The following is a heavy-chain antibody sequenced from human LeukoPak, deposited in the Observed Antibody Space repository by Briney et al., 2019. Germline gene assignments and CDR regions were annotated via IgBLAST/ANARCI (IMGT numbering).Heavy chain of an antibody. J-gene: IGHJ4*02. CDR3: ARRAWEVAVRRYFDY. Sequence: PGGSLRLSCAASAFTFSDYYMSWIRQAPGKGLEWVSYISSSSSTIYYADSVKGRYTISRDNAKNSLYLQMNSLRAEDTAVYYCARRAWEVAVRRYFDYWGQGTLVTVSS. D-gene: IGHD1-26*01. V-gene: IGHV3-11*04. CDR2: ISSSSSTI. CDR1: AFTFSDYY.